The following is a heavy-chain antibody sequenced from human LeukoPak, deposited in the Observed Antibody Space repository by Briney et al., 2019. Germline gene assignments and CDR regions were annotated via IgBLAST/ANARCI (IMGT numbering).Heavy chain of an antibody. CDR1: GFTFSNYW. V-gene: IGHV3-21*01. J-gene: IGHJ6*02. CDR2: ISSSRSYV. D-gene: IGHD1-26*01. Sequence: PGGSLRLSCAASGFTFSNYWMTWVRQAPGKGLEWVSSISSSRSYVFYADSVRGRFTISRDNAKNALYLEMNSLRAEDTAVYYCASDIVGATRVGYYYGMGVWGQGTTVTVSS. CDR3: ASDIVGATRVGYYYGMGV.